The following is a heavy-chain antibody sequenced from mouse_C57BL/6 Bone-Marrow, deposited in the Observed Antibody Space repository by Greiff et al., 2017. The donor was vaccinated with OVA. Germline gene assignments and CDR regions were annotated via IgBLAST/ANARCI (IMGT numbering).Heavy chain of an antibody. CDR2: ISSGGSYT. CDR3: ARHYYGSSYY. V-gene: IGHV5-6*02. J-gene: IGHJ2*01. CDR1: GFTFSSYS. D-gene: IGHD1-1*01. Sequence: DVKLVESGGDLVKPGGSLKLSCAASGFTFSSYSMSWVRQTPDKRLEWVATISSGGSYTYYPDSVKGRFTISRDNAKNTLYLQMSSLKSEDTAMYYCARHYYGSSYYWGQGTTLTVSS.